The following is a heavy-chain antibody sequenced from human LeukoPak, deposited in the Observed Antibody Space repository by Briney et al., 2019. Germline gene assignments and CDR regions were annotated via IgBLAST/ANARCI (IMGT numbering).Heavy chain of an antibody. CDR2: IYYSGST. V-gene: IGHV4-59*08. J-gene: IGHJ3*02. Sequence: KPSETLSLTCTVSGGSISRYYWSWIRHPPGKGLEWIGYIYYSGSTNYNPSLKSRAPLPVETPKNHFSFKLTSVDPADRAVYYCARQVIAVANFDIWGEGTMVTVSS. CDR3: ARQVIAVANFDI. CDR1: GGSISRYY. D-gene: IGHD6-19*01.